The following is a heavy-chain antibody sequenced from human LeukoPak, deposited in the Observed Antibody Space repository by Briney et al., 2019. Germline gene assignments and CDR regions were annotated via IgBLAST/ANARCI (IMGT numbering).Heavy chain of an antibody. Sequence: SETLSLTCTVSGGSISSYYWSWIRQPPGKGLEWIGYIYYSGSTNYNPSLKSRVTISVDTSKNQFSLKLSSVTAADTAVYYCGESGPGGGGLDYWGQGTLVTVSS. V-gene: IGHV4-59*01. D-gene: IGHD1-14*01. CDR1: GGSISSYY. CDR3: GESGPGGGGLDY. J-gene: IGHJ4*02. CDR2: IYYSGST.